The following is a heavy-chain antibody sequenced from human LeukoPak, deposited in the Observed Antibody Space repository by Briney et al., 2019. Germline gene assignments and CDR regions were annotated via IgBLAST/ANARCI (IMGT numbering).Heavy chain of an antibody. D-gene: IGHD5-18*01. J-gene: IGHJ4*02. CDR2: ITSEAYHGTK. Sequence: SLRLSCTGSGFTFGDFAMNWVRPAPGKGLEWVSFITSEAYHGTKEYAASVRGRFFISRDAANNVAYLQTNSPPAEVTAFFYCRRALLVQVGLWYFDFWGQGTLVTVSS. V-gene: IGHV3-49*04. CDR1: GFTFGDFA. CDR3: RRALLVQVGLWYFDF.